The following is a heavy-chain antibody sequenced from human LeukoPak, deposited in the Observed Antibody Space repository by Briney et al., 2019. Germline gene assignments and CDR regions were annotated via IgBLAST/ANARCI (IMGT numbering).Heavy chain of an antibody. V-gene: IGHV3-23*01. CDR1: GFTFSSYA. J-gene: IGHJ4*02. D-gene: IGHD3-22*01. CDR2: ISGSGGST. Sequence: GGSLRLSCAASGFTFSSYAMSWVRQAPGKGLEWVSAISGSGGSTYYADSVKGRFTISRDNSKDTLYLQMNSLRAEDTAVYYCAKSVRYYYDSSGYYYDYWGQGTLVTVSS. CDR3: AKSVRYYYDSSGYYYDY.